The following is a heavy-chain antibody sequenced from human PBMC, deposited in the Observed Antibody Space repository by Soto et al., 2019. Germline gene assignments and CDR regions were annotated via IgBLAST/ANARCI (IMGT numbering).Heavy chain of an antibody. CDR3: ARRYSSALDAFDT. CDR1: GYTFTSYY. Sequence: ASVKVSCKASGYTFTSYYMHWVRQAPGQGLEWMGGIIPIFGTANYAQKFQGRVTITADESTSTAYMELSSLRSEDTAVYYCARRYSSALDAFDTWGQGTMVT. V-gene: IGHV1-69*13. J-gene: IGHJ3*02. CDR2: IIPIFGTA. D-gene: IGHD6-19*01.